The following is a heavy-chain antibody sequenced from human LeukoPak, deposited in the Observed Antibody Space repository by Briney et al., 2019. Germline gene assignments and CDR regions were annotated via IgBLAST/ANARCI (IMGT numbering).Heavy chain of an antibody. V-gene: IGHV7-4-1*02. Sequence: GASVKVSCKASGGTFSSCAISWVRQAPGQGLEWMGWINTNTGNPTYAQGFTGRFVFSLDTSVSTAYLQISSLKAEDTAVYYCARAGSSGSLTWNNWFDPWGQGTLVTVSS. D-gene: IGHD6-19*01. CDR3: ARAGSSGSLTWNNWFDP. CDR2: INTNTGNP. J-gene: IGHJ5*02. CDR1: GGTFSSCA.